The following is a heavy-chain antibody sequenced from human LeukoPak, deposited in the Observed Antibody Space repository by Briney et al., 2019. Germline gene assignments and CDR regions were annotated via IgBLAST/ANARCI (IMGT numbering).Heavy chain of an antibody. CDR2: INHSGST. J-gene: IGHJ4*02. CDR3: ARGDYYGLLDY. Sequence: SETLSLTCAVYGVSFSGYYWSWIRQPPGKGLEWIGEINHSGSTNYNPSLKSRVTISVDTSKNQFSLKLSSVTAADTAVYYCARGDYYGLLDYWGQGTLVTVSS. CDR1: GVSFSGYY. D-gene: IGHD3-10*01. V-gene: IGHV4-34*01.